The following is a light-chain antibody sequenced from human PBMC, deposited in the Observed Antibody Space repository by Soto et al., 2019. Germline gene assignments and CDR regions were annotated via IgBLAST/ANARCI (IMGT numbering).Light chain of an antibody. V-gene: IGKV1-33*01. CDR1: QDISNY. CDR3: HFRVT. CDR2: DAS. J-gene: IGKJ4*01. Sequence: DIQMTQSPSSLSASVGDRVTITCQASQDISNYLNWYQQKPGKAPKLLIYDASNLETGVPSRFSGSGSGTDFTFTISSLQPEDIATYYCHFRVTFGGGTKVEIK.